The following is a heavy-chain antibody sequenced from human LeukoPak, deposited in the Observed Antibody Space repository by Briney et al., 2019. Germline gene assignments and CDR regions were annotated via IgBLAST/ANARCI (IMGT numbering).Heavy chain of an antibody. J-gene: IGHJ5*02. D-gene: IGHD3-9*01. Sequence: PGGSLRLSCAVSGFTLSSNWMHWVRQVPGKGLVWVSRIDDVGSGTSYADSVKGRFTISRDDAKNTVYLQMNSLRAEDTAVYYCARGYTGYYNWFDPWGQGTLVTVSS. CDR3: ARGYTGYYNWFDP. V-gene: IGHV3-74*01. CDR1: GFTLSSNW. CDR2: IDDVGSGT.